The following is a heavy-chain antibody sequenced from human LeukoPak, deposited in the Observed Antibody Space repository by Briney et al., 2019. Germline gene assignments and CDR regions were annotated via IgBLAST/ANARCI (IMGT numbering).Heavy chain of an antibody. CDR3: AKAKSYYSNYDY. V-gene: IGHV3-48*01. CDR2: ISSNSDTI. CDR1: GFTFSSYS. Sequence: GGSLRLSCAASGFTFSSYSMNWVRQAPGKGLEWVSYISSNSDTIYYADSVKGRFTISRDNAKSSLYLQMNSLRAEDTAVYYCAKAKSYYSNYDYWGQGTLVTVSS. D-gene: IGHD4-11*01. J-gene: IGHJ4*02.